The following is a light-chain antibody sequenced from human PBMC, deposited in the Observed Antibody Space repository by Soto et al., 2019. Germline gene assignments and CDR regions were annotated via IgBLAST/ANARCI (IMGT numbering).Light chain of an antibody. CDR1: QSISTW. Sequence: DIQMTQSPSTLSASVGDRVTITCRASQSISTWLAWYQQKPGKAPKLLIFDASTLEGGLPSRFSGSGSGTEFTLTITSLQPDDFATYFCQQYNGNPITFGQGTRLEIK. J-gene: IGKJ5*01. V-gene: IGKV1-5*01. CDR3: QQYNGNPIT. CDR2: DAS.